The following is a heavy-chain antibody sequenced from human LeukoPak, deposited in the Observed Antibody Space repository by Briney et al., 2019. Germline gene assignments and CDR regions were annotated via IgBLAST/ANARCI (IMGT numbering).Heavy chain of an antibody. J-gene: IGHJ4*02. Sequence: ASVKVSCTASGYTFTSYYMHWVRQAPGQGLEWMGIINPSGGSTSYAQKFQGRVTMTRDTSTSTVYMELSSLRSEDTAVYYCARDAVVVVPAADRYYFDYWGQGTLVTVSS. CDR3: ARDAVVVVPAADRYYFDY. D-gene: IGHD2-2*01. CDR2: INPSGGST. V-gene: IGHV1-46*01. CDR1: GYTFTSYY.